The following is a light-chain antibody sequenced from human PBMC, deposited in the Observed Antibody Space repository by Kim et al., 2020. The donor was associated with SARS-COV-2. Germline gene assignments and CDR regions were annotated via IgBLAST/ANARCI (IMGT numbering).Light chain of an antibody. CDR3: QVWDNTWV. Sequence: SYELTQPLSVSVALGQTARITCGGNNIVNKNVHWYQQKPGQAPVLVIYRDTNRPSGIPERLSGSNSGNTATLTISRAQAGDEADYYCQVWDNTWVFGGGTKLTVL. V-gene: IGLV3-9*01. CDR2: RDT. J-gene: IGLJ3*02. CDR1: NIVNKN.